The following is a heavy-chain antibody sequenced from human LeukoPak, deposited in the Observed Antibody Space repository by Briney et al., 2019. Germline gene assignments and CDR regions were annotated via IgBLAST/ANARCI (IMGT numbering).Heavy chain of an antibody. V-gene: IGHV4-39*07. D-gene: IGHD2-2*01. Sequence: PAETLSLTCTVSGGSLSTRNYYWGWIRQPPGKGLVCSGNIFYSGSTYYSPSLMSRVTISQDTSRNQLSLKLTSATDADTADYYCPKSNGYGVVDIWGQGTMVTVS. CDR3: PKSNGYGVVDI. CDR2: IFYSGST. J-gene: IGHJ3*02. CDR1: GGSLSTRNYY.